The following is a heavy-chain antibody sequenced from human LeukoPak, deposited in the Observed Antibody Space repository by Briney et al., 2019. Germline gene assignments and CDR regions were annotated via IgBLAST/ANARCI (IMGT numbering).Heavy chain of an antibody. D-gene: IGHD3-22*01. CDR2: INPNSGGT. CDR1: GYTFTGYY. CDR3: ARELYYDSSGYGLIGY. J-gene: IGHJ4*02. Sequence: ASVKVSCKASGYTFTGYYMHWVRQAPGQGLEWMGWINPNSGGTNYAQKFQGRVTMTRGTSISTAYMELSRLRSDDTAVYYCARELYYDSSGYGLIGYWGQGTLVTVSS. V-gene: IGHV1-2*02.